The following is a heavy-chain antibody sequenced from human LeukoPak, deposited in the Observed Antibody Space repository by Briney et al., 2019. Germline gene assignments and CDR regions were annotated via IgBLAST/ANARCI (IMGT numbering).Heavy chain of an antibody. CDR2: IKPDGGEK. V-gene: IGHV3-7*03. Sequence: GGSLRLSCEDSGFSFSSNWMSWLRHPPGKGLEWVANIKPDGGEKYYLDSVKGRFSISRDNSKNTLYLQMNSLRAEDTAVYYCAKGAISGYGGYFFDYWGQGTLVTVSS. J-gene: IGHJ4*02. CDR1: GFSFSSNW. CDR3: AKGAISGYGGYFFDY. D-gene: IGHD5-12*01.